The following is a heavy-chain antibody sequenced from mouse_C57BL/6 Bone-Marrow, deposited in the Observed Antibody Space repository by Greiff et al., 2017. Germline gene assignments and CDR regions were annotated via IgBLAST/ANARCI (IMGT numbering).Heavy chain of an antibody. V-gene: IGHV10-1*01. CDR3: VGEGWDLYYFDY. CDR1: GFSFNTYA. CDR2: IRSKSNNSAT. J-gene: IGHJ2*01. Sequence: EVMLVESGGGLVQPKGSLKLSCAASGFSFNTYAMNWVRQAPGKGLEWVARIRSKSNNSATYYADSVNARFTISRYDSESMLDLQMHNLKTDDTAMYYCVGEGWDLYYFDYWGQGTTLTGSS. D-gene: IGHD3-3*01.